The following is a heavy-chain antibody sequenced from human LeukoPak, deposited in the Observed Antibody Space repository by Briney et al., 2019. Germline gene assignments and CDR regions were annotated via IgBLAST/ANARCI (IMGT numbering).Heavy chain of an antibody. D-gene: IGHD3-3*01. CDR2: IIPILGIA. CDR3: ASREWSRTDIHY. CDR1: GGTFSSYA. V-gene: IGHV1-69*04. Sequence: GASVKVSCKASGGTFSSYAISWVRQAPGQGLEWMGRIIPILGIANYAQKFQDRVTITADKSTSTAYMELSSLRSEDTAVYYCASREWSRTDIHYWGQGTLVTVSS. J-gene: IGHJ4*02.